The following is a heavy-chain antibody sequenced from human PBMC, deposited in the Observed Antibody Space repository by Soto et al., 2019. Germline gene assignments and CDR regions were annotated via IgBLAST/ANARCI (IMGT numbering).Heavy chain of an antibody. CDR3: AIDLSPGNINVYLAAFDI. J-gene: IGHJ3*02. CDR2: IKPDGSAK. Sequence: EVQLGESGGGLVRPGGALRLSCEAAGLAFSSSLMTWVRQLPGEVLERVANIKPDGSAKYYSDSVRSPFSISRDNAKNAQYLHMDSLRDEDTASYYCAIDLSPGNINVYLAAFDIWGQGTMVTVSS. D-gene: IGHD3-10*01. CDR1: GLAFSSSL. V-gene: IGHV3-7*03.